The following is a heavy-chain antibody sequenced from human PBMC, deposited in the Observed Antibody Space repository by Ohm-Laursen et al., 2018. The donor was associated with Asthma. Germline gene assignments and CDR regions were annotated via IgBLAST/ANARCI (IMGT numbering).Heavy chain of an antibody. CDR1: GGSISSSSYY. CDR2: IYYSGST. Sequence: TLSLTCTVSGGSISSSSYYWGWIRQHPGKGLEWIGYIYYSGSTYYNPSLKSRVTISIDTSKNQFSLKLSSVTAADTAVYYCAREDFDWPPGYCDYWGQGTLVTVSS. V-gene: IGHV4-31*02. J-gene: IGHJ4*02. D-gene: IGHD3-9*01. CDR3: AREDFDWPPGYCDY.